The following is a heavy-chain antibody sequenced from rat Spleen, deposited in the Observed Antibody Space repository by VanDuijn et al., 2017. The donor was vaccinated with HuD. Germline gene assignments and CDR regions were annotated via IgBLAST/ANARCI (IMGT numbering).Heavy chain of an antibody. J-gene: IGHJ2*01. CDR2: ISFDGSST. V-gene: IGHV5-29*01. CDR3: ARRYDFDY. CDR1: GFTFSDYY. Sequence: EVQLVESDGGLVPPGRSLKLSCAASGFTFSDYYMAWVRQAPTKGLEWVAIISFDGSSTYYRDSVKGRFTISRDNARSTLYLQIDSLRSEDTATYYCARRYDFDYWGQGVMVTVSS. D-gene: IGHD1-11*01.